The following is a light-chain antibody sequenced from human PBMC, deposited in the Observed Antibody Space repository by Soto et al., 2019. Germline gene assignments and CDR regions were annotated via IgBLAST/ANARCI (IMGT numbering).Light chain of an antibody. Sequence: EIVLTQSPATLSLSPGERATLSCRASQSVSSYLAWYQQKPGQAPRLLIYDASNRATGIPARFSGSGCGTAFTPSHSSLEPEGFAVYYLQQGCYCASAFGQGTKVEIK. CDR3: QQGCYCASA. J-gene: IGKJ1*01. V-gene: IGKV3-11*01. CDR2: DAS. CDR1: QSVSSY.